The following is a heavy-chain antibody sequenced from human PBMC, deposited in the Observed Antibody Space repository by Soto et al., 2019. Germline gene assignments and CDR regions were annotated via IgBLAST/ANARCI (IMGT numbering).Heavy chain of an antibody. V-gene: IGHV4-31*03. Sequence: SETLSLTCTVPGGSISSGGYYWSWIRQHPGKGLEWIGYIYYSGSTYYNPSLKSRVTISVDTSKNQFSLKLSSVTAADTAVYYCARDNDYDFWSGPTGVGWFDPWGQGTLVTVSS. CDR3: ARDNDYDFWSGPTGVGWFDP. D-gene: IGHD3-3*01. J-gene: IGHJ5*02. CDR1: GGSISSGGYY. CDR2: IYYSGST.